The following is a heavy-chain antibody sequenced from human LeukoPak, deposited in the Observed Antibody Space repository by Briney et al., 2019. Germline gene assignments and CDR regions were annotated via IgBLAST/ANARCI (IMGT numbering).Heavy chain of an antibody. V-gene: IGHV4-31*03. D-gene: IGHD3-10*02. CDR3: ALCSWDNWIDP. CDR2: IYYSGST. CDR1: GGSIRSSYYY. J-gene: IGHJ5*02. Sequence: SETLSLTCTVSGGSIRSSYYYWGWIRQHPGKGLEWIGYIYYSGSTYYNPSLKSRVTISVDTSKNQFSLKLSSVTAADTAVYYCALCSWDNWIDPWGQGTLVTVSS.